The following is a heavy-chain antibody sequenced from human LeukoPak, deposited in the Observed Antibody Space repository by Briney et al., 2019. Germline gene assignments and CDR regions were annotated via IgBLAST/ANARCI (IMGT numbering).Heavy chain of an antibody. Sequence: GGSLRLSCAGSGFTISSYWMHWVRQAPGKGLVWVSRINRDGSTTNYADSVKGRFTISRDNAKNTVYLQMNSLRAEDTAVYYCAKEGRHGNTGYFDYWGQGTLVTVSS. D-gene: IGHD1/OR15-1a*01. J-gene: IGHJ4*02. V-gene: IGHV3-74*01. CDR3: AKEGRHGNTGYFDY. CDR1: GFTISSYW. CDR2: INRDGSTT.